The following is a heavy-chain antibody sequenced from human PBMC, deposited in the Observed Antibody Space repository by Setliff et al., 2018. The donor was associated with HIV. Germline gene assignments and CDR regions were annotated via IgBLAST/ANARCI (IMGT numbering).Heavy chain of an antibody. Sequence: SETLSLTCAVSGYSISSGYYGGLIRQPPGKGLEWIGSIYDSESTFYNPSLRSRVTTSVDTSKNQFSLRLRSVTAADTAVYYCARVSCSSWYSIPRYYYYSMDVWGKGTTVTVSS. CDR1: GYSISSGYY. D-gene: IGHD6-13*01. V-gene: IGHV4-38-2*01. J-gene: IGHJ6*03. CDR2: IYDSEST. CDR3: ARVSCSSWYSIPRYYYYSMDV.